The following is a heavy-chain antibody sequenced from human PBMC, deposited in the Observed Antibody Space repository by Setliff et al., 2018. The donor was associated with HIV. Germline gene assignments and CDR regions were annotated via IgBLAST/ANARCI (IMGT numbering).Heavy chain of an antibody. CDR1: GFSFSNYW. J-gene: IGHJ3*02. CDR3: TTYYGSGRRGAFDI. CDR2: IRSKAYGGTT. D-gene: IGHD3-10*01. V-gene: IGHV3-49*04. Sequence: GGSLRLSCAASGFSFSNYWMHWVRQAPGKGLVWVGFIRSKAYGGTTEYAAPVKGRFTISRDDSKSIAYLQMNSLKTEDTAVYYCTTYYGSGRRGAFDIWGQGTMVTVSS.